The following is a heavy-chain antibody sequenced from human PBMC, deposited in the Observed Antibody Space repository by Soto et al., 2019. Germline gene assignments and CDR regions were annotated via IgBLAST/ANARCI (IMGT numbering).Heavy chain of an antibody. J-gene: IGHJ6*02. D-gene: IGHD3-16*01. CDR1: GGTFSSYA. CDR3: AQCLLGVNYYYGMDV. CDR2: IIPIFATA. V-gene: IGHV1-69*12. Sequence: QGQLVQSGAEVKKPGSSVKGSCKASGGTFSSYAINWVRQAPGQGLEWMGGIIPIFATADYAQKFQGRVTITADESTSTAYMELSSLRSEDTAVYYCAQCLLGVNYYYGMDVWGQGTTVTVSS.